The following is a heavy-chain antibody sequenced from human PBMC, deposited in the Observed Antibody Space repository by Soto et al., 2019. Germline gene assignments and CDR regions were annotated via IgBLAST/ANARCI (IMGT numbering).Heavy chain of an antibody. CDR3: ARDLRGYDFWSGHGAFDI. Sequence: SETLSLTCTVSGGSISSGDYYWSWIRQPPGKGLEWIGYIYYTGSTYYNPSLKSRLTISVDTSKNQFSLKLSSVTAADTAVYYCARDLRGYDFWSGHGAFDIWGQGTMVTVSS. J-gene: IGHJ3*02. V-gene: IGHV4-30-4*02. D-gene: IGHD3-3*01. CDR2: IYYTGST. CDR1: GGSISSGDYY.